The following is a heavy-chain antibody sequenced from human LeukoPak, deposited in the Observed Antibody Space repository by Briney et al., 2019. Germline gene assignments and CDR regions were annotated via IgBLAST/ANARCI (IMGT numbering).Heavy chain of an antibody. V-gene: IGHV4-59*01. CDR1: GGSISSYY. J-gene: IGHJ4*02. CDR2: IYYSGTA. Sequence: PSETLSLTCTVSGGSISSYYWSWIRQPPGKGLEWIGCIYYSGTANYNPSLKSRVTISVDTSKNQFSLKLTSVTAADTAVYYCARVNTEGSADYWGQGTLVTVSS. D-gene: IGHD6-19*01. CDR3: ARVNTEGSADY.